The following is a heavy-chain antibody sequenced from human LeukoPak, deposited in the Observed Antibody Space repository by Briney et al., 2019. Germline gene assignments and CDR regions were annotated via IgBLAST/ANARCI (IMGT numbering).Heavy chain of an antibody. CDR1: GFTFSTYA. D-gene: IGHD1-26*01. CDR2: ITGSGGNT. V-gene: IGHV3-23*01. J-gene: IGHJ3*02. CDR3: AKTRSGVIDAFDI. Sequence: GGSLRLSCAASGFTFSTYAMNWVGQAPGKGLEWVSLITGSGGNTYYADSVEGRFTISRDNSKNTLFLQMNSLRAEDTAVYYCAKTRSGVIDAFDIWGQGTMVTVSS.